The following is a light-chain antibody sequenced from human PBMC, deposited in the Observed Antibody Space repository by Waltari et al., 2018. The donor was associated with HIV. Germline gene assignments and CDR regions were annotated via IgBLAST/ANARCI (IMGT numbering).Light chain of an antibody. V-gene: IGLV2-11*01. Sequence: QSALTQPRSVSGSPGQSVTISCTGNRSDVGASTYVSWYRQNPGKVPKLMIYDVSKRPSGVPDRFSGSRSGNTASLTISGLQAEDEADYFCCSYAGNYSYVFGSGSRVTVL. CDR3: CSYAGNYSYV. J-gene: IGLJ1*01. CDR1: RSDVGASTY. CDR2: DVS.